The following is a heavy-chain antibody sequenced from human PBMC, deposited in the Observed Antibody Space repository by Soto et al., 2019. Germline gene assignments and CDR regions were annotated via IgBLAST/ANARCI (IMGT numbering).Heavy chain of an antibody. CDR2: MNPNSGNT. CDR3: ARGIKDNDDARWFDP. CDR1: GYTFTSYD. J-gene: IGHJ5*02. V-gene: IGHV1-8*01. D-gene: IGHD1-1*01. Sequence: QVQLVQSGAEVKKPGASVKVSCKASGYTFTSYDINWVRQATGQGFEYLGWMNPNSGNTGYVKKFQGRVTMTRDTTMXTAYREQSSLRSEDTAVSYWARGIKDNDDARWFDPWGPGTLVTVSS.